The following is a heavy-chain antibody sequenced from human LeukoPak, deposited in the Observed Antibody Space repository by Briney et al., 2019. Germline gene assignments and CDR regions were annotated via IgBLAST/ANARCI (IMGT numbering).Heavy chain of an antibody. V-gene: IGHV3-11*01. D-gene: IGHD2-2*01. J-gene: IGHJ3*02. CDR3: ARSQYCSSTSCSDAFDI. Sequence: PGGSLRLSCAASGFTFSDYYMSWIRQVPGKGLEWVSYISSSGSTIYYADSVKGRFTISRDNAKNSLYLQMNSLRAEDTAVYYCARSQYCSSTSCSDAFDIWGQGTMVTFSS. CDR2: ISSSGSTI. CDR1: GFTFSDYY.